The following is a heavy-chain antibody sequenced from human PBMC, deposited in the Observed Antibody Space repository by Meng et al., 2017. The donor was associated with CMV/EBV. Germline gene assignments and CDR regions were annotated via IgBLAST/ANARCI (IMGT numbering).Heavy chain of an antibody. CDR1: GFTFSSYA. D-gene: IGHD6-25*01. V-gene: IGHV3-23*01. J-gene: IGHJ4*02. Sequence: GESLKISCAASGFTFSSYAMSWVRQAPGKGLEWVSSISDGGIIFYASSVKGRFTISRDNSKRTLYLQMNSLRANDTARYYCAKRRTGYSSGDDYWGQGTLVTVSS. CDR3: AKRRTGYSSGDDY. CDR2: ISDGGII.